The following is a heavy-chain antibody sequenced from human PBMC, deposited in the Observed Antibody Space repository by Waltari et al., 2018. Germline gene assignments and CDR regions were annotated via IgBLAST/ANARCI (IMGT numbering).Heavy chain of an antibody. D-gene: IGHD1-26*01. CDR2: IYSGGST. CDR3: ARSHKKWELGRFYYYYGMDV. Sequence: EVQLVESGGGLIQPGGSLRLSCAASGFTVSSNYMSWVRQAPGKGLEWVSVIYSGGSTYYADSVKGRFTISRDNSKNTLYLQMNSLRAEDTAVYYCARSHKKWELGRFYYYYGMDVWGQGTTVTVSS. V-gene: IGHV3-53*01. CDR1: GFTVSSNY. J-gene: IGHJ6*02.